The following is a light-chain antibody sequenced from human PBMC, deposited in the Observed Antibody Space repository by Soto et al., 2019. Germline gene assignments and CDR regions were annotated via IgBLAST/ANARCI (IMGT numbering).Light chain of an antibody. CDR1: QSISSS. V-gene: IGKV1-5*03. CDR3: QQYKTHPFI. Sequence: DTQVTQSPSTLSASVGDRVTITCRASQSISSSLAWYQQKPGRDPQLLMYMASTLESGVPSRFGGSGSGTEFTLTISSLQPDDFATYYCQQYKTHPFIFGPGTKVDIK. CDR2: MAS. J-gene: IGKJ3*01.